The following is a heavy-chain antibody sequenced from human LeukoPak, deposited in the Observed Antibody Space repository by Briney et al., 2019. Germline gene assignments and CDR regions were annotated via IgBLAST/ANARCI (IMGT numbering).Heavy chain of an antibody. CDR1: GYTFTDYY. CDR3: AGAGYSSGWPQT. J-gene: IGHJ5*02. V-gene: IGHV1-2*02. Sequence: ASVKVSCKASGYTFTDYYIHWGRQAPGQGFEWMGWINPNSGDTKYAENLQGRVTMTRDTSINTAYMELSRMRSDDTAVYYCAGAGYSSGWPQTWGQGTLVTVSS. CDR2: INPNSGDT. D-gene: IGHD6-19*01.